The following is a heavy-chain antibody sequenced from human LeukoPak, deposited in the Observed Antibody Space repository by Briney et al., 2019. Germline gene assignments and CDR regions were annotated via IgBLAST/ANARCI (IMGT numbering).Heavy chain of an antibody. CDR3: AKEVYRSGWYGGRFDY. CDR2: IRYDGSNK. Sequence: PGGSLRLSCAASGFIFSSYGMHWVRQAPGKGLEWVTFIRYDGSNKYYADSVKGRFTISRDNSKNTLYLQMNSLRAEDTAVYYCAKEVYRSGWYGGRFDYWGQGTLVTVSS. D-gene: IGHD6-19*01. V-gene: IGHV3-30*02. J-gene: IGHJ4*02. CDR1: GFIFSSYG.